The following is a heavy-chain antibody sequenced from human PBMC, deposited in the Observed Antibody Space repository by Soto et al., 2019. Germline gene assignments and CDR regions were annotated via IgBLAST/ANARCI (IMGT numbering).Heavy chain of an antibody. V-gene: IGHV3-30*18. CDR2: ISYDGSNK. CDR3: AKDVRAAAGSFDY. CDR1: GFTFSSYG. Sequence: QVQLVESGGGVVQPGRSLRLSCAASGFTFSSYGMHWVRQAPGKGLEWVAVISYDGSNKYYADSVKGRFTISRDNSKNTLYLQMNSLRAEDTAVYYCAKDVRAAAGSFDYWGQGTLATVSS. J-gene: IGHJ4*02. D-gene: IGHD6-13*01.